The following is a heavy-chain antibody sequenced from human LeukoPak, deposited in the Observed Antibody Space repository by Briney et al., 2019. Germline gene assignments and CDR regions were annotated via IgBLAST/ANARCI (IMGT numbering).Heavy chain of an antibody. V-gene: IGHV4-34*01. J-gene: IGHJ4*02. CDR1: GGSFSGYY. CDR2: INHSGST. Sequence: PSETLSLTCAVYGGSFSGYYWSWIRQPPGKGLEWIGEINHSGSTNYNPSLKSRVTISVDTSKNQFSPKLSSVTAADTAVYYCASSLDGHHFDYWGQGTLVTVSS. D-gene: IGHD5-24*01. CDR3: ASSLDGHHFDY.